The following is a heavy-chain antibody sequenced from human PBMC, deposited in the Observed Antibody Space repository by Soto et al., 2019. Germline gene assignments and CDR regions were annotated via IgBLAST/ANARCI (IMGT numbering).Heavy chain of an antibody. CDR3: ARAPSYGGNSEEFDY. Sequence: QVQLQESGPGLVKPSQTLSLTCSVSGGSVSSGDYYWSWIRQHPGKGLEWIGYIYYSGSTYYNPSLKSRVTISVDTSTNQFSLKLGSVTAAATAVYYCARAPSYGGNSEEFDYWGQGTLVTVSS. CDR2: IYYSGST. CDR1: GGSVSSGDYY. V-gene: IGHV4-31*03. D-gene: IGHD4-17*01. J-gene: IGHJ4*02.